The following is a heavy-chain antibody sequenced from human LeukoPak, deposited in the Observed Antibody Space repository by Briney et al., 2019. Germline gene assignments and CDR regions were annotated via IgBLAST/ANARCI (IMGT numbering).Heavy chain of an antibody. J-gene: IGHJ4*02. CDR2: ISAYNGNT. CDR3: ARDIGIWFGELLPH. CDR1: GYTFTSYG. Sequence: GESLKISCKGSGYTFTSYGISWVRQAPGQGLEWMGWISAYNGNTNYAQKLQGRVTMTTDTSTSTAYMELRSLRSDDTAVYYCARDIGIWFGELLPHWGQGTLVTVSS. D-gene: IGHD3-10*01. V-gene: IGHV1-18*01.